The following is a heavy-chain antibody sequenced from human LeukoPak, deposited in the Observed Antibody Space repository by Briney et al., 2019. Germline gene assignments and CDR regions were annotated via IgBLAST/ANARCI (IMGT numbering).Heavy chain of an antibody. CDR1: GGSISTYL. CDR3: ARDRLGLPVDY. CDR2: IFHRGST. V-gene: IGHV4-59*13. D-gene: IGHD3-16*01. Sequence: SETLSLTCSVSGGSISTYLWSWIRQPPGKGLEWIGYIFHRGSTNYNPSLRSRVTISMDTSMNQFSLRLTSVTAADTAVYYCARDRLGLPVDYWGRGTLVTVSS. J-gene: IGHJ4*02.